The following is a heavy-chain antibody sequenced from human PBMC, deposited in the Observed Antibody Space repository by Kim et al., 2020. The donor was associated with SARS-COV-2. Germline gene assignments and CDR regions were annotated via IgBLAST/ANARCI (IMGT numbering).Heavy chain of an antibody. CDR3: ARGIGYYDSSGYYYLHGGRYYFDY. Sequence: SETLSLTCTVSGGSISSGGYYWSWIRQHPGKGLERIGYIYYSGSTYYNPSLKSRVTISVDTSKNQFSLKLSSVTAADTAVYYCARGIGYYDSSGYYYLHGGRYYFDYWGQGTLVTVSS. CDR2: IYYSGST. CDR1: GGSISSGGYY. J-gene: IGHJ4*02. V-gene: IGHV4-31*03. D-gene: IGHD3-22*01.